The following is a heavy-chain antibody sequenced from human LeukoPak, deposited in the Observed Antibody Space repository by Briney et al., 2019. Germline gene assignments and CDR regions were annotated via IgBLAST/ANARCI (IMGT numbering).Heavy chain of an antibody. V-gene: IGHV4-34*01. D-gene: IGHD5-12*01. CDR3: ARGSLGYSGYYTLVYAFDI. CDR2: INHSGST. CDR1: GGSFSGYY. J-gene: IGHJ3*02. Sequence: SETLSLTCAVYGGSFSGYYWSWIRQPPGKGLEWIGEINHSGSTNYNPSLKSRVTISVDTSKNQFSLKLSSVTAADTAVYYCARGSLGYSGYYTLVYAFDIWGQGTMVTVAS.